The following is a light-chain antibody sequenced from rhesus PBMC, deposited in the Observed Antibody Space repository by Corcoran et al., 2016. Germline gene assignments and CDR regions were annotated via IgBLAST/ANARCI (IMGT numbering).Light chain of an antibody. J-gene: IGKJ2*01. V-gene: IGKV1-94*01. CDR1: QAINKG. CDR2: ASS. Sequence: DIQMIQSPSSLSVSVGDRVTVICRASQAINKGLIGYQQKPGKAPTLLIYASSRLQTGVSSRFSGIGSGTDFTLTISSLQPEDFATYYCLQAYTTPDSFGQGTKVEIK. CDR3: LQAYTTPDS.